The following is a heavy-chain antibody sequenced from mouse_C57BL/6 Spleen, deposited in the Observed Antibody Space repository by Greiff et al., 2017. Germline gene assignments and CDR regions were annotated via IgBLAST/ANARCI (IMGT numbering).Heavy chain of an antibody. CDR2: IYPGDGDT. CDR3: ARKTNNEDFDY. J-gene: IGHJ2*01. Sequence: QVQLQQSGAELVKPGASVKISCKASGYAFSSYWMNWVKQRPGKGLEWIGQIYPGDGDTNYNGKFKGKATLTADKSSSTAYMQLSSLTSEDSAVYFCARKTNNEDFDYWGQGTTRTVSS. CDR1: GYAFSSYW. D-gene: IGHD6-1*01. V-gene: IGHV1-80*01.